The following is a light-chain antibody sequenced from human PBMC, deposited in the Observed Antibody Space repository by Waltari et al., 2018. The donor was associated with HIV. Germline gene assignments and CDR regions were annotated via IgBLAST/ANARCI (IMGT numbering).Light chain of an antibody. CDR1: NSDIGKYNL. CDR2: EVT. V-gene: IGLV2-23*02. Sequence: QSALTQPASVSGSPGQSITISCTGTNSDIGKYNLVSWYQQHPGKGPKVLIFEVTTRPSVMSHRFSGSKSDNTASLTISGLQAEDEADYYCSSYATGNTYVFGTGTSVTVL. J-gene: IGLJ1*01. CDR3: SSYATGNTYV.